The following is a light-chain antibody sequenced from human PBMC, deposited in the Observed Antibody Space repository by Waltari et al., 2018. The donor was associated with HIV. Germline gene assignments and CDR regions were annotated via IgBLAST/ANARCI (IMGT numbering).Light chain of an antibody. CDR2: GAS. CDR1: ESVSNY. CDR3: QQYGSSPCT. Sequence: ETVLTQSPATLSLSPGERATLSCRASESVSNYLAWYQQKSGQAPRLLIYGASSRATGIADRFSGSGSGTDFTLTISRLEPEDFAVYYCQQYGSSPCTFGPGTKVDVK. J-gene: IGKJ3*01. V-gene: IGKV3-20*01.